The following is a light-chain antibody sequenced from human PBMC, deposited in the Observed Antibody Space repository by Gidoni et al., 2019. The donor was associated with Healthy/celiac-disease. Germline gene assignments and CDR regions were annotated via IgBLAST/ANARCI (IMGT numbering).Light chain of an antibody. CDR1: QSISSY. J-gene: IGKJ3*01. Sequence: IQTTESPSSLSASVGDRVTITCRASQSISSYLNWYQQKPGKAPKLLIYAASSLQSGVPSRFSGSGSGTDFTLTISSLQPEDFATYYCQQSYSNPPTFGPGTKVDIK. CDR2: AAS. V-gene: IGKV1-39*01. CDR3: QQSYSNPPT.